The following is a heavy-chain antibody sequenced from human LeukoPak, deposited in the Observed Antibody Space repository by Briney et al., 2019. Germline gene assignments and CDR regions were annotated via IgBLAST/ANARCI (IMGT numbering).Heavy chain of an antibody. V-gene: IGHV1-18*01. CDR1: GYTFTSYG. D-gene: IGHD3-10*01. CDR2: ISAYNGNT. J-gene: IGHJ4*02. Sequence: ASVKVSCKASGYTFTSYGISWVRQAPGQGLEWMGWISAYNGNTNYAQKLQGRVTMTKDTSTSTAYMELRSLRSDDTAVYYCAKGVPSPTKRRITMVREVIDYWGQGTLVTVSS. CDR3: AKGVPSPTKRRITMVREVIDY.